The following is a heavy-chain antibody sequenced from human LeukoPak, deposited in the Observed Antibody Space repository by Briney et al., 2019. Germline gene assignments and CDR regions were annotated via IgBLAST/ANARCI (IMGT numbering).Heavy chain of an antibody. CDR3: ASAIRGVINYFDY. Sequence: PGGSLRLSCAASGFTFSNYSMNWVRQAPGKGLEWVSSISSSSSYIYYADSVKGRFTISRDNAKNSLYLQMNSLRAEDTAVYYCASAIRGVINYFDYWGQGTLVTVSS. V-gene: IGHV3-21*01. D-gene: IGHD3-10*01. CDR2: ISSSSSYI. CDR1: GFTFSNYS. J-gene: IGHJ4*02.